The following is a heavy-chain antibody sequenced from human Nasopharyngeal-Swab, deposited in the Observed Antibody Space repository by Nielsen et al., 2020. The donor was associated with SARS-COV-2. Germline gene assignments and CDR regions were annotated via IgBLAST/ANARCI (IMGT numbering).Heavy chain of an antibody. CDR1: GGSINSYY. V-gene: IGHV4-59*12. J-gene: IGHJ4*02. Sequence: SETLSLTCSVSGGSINSYYWSWIRQPPGKGLEWIGNIYYSGSTNYNPSLKSRVIISVDTSKNQFSLKLSSVTAADTAVYYCARADYYDRYYYFDYWGQGTLVTVSS. CDR3: ARADYYDRYYYFDY. D-gene: IGHD3-22*01. CDR2: IYYSGST.